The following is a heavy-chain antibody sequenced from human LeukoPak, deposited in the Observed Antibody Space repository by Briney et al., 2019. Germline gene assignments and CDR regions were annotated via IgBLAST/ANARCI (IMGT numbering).Heavy chain of an antibody. CDR1: GFTFSSYG. J-gene: IGHJ4*02. CDR3: AKSLFAYYYDSSGYSGIDY. CDR2: ISYDGSNK. Sequence: PGGSLRLSCAASGFTFSSYGMHWVRQAPGKGLEWVAVISYDGSNKYYADSVKGRFTISRDNSKNTLYLQMNSLEAEDTAVYYCAKSLFAYYYDSSGYSGIDYWGQGTLVTVSS. D-gene: IGHD3-22*01. V-gene: IGHV3-30*18.